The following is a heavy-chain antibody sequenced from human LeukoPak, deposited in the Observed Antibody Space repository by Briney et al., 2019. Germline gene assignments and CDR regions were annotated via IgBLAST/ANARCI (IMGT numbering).Heavy chain of an antibody. Sequence: GGSLRLSCAASGFTVSSNYMSWVRQTPGKGLEWVSVIYSGGSTYYADSVKGRFTISRDNSKNTLYLQMNSLRAEDTAVYYCARSDSSGYYYLDAFDIWGQGTVVTVSS. CDR3: ARSDSSGYYYLDAFDI. V-gene: IGHV3-66*01. CDR2: IYSGGST. CDR1: GFTVSSNY. D-gene: IGHD3-22*01. J-gene: IGHJ3*02.